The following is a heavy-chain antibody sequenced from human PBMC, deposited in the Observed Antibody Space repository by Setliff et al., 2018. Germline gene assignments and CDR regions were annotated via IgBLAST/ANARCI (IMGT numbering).Heavy chain of an antibody. Sequence: GSLRLSCAASGFTFGSYWMTWVRQAPEKGLEWVGRIKSKTDGGTTDYAAAVKGRFTISRDDSKNTLYLQMNSLKTEDTAVYYCTTDLIVVVPAAMPVGYCGQGTLVTVSS. V-gene: IGHV3-15*01. CDR1: GFTFGSYW. CDR2: IKSKTDGGTT. D-gene: IGHD2-2*01. CDR3: TTDLIVVVPAAMPVGY. J-gene: IGHJ4*02.